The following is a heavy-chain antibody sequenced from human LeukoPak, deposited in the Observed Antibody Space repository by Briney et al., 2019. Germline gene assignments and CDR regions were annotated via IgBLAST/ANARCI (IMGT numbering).Heavy chain of an antibody. D-gene: IGHD2-2*01. V-gene: IGHV3-21*01. CDR1: GFTFRTYS. CDR2: ISLTSTYI. Sequence: GGSLRLSCAASGFTFRTYSMNWVRLAPGKGLEWVSSISLTSTYIYYADSVKGRFIISRDNAQNSLYLQMNSLRAEDTAIYYCARGVVIVPAAHTDYYHYGMDVWGPGTTVTVSS. CDR3: ARGVVIVPAAHTDYYHYGMDV. J-gene: IGHJ6*02.